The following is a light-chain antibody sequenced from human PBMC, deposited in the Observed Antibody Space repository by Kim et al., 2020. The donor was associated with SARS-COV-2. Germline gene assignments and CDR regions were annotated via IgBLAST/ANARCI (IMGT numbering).Light chain of an antibody. J-gene: IGLJ3*02. CDR1: NSNIGRNT. Sequence: QPVLTQPPSASGTPGQRVTISCSGSNSNIGRNTVSWYQQLPGTAPKLLIYTDNQRPSGVPDRFSASKSGTSASLAISGLQSEDEADYYCATWDDSLNGVFGGGTQLTVL. CDR2: TDN. V-gene: IGLV1-44*01. CDR3: ATWDDSLNGV.